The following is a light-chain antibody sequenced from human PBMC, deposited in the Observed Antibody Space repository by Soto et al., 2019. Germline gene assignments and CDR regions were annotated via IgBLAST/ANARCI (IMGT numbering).Light chain of an antibody. Sequence: QSALTQPASVSGSPGQSIAISCTGSISDVGIYNYVSWYQQHPGKVPKLIIYEVTNGPSGVSNRFSGSKSGNTASLTISGLQAEDEADYYCSSYTTSSTRVFGTGTKLIVL. CDR2: EVT. V-gene: IGLV2-14*01. CDR1: ISDVGIYNY. CDR3: SSYTTSSTRV. J-gene: IGLJ1*01.